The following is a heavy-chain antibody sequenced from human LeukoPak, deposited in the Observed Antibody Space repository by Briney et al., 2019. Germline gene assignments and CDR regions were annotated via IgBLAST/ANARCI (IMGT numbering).Heavy chain of an antibody. Sequence: GGSLRLSCAASGFTLSSHGMHWVRQAPGKGLEWVAVIWYDGSNKHYADSVKGRFTISRDSSKNTLSLQMNSLRAEDTAVYYCARDASGGYDHWGQGTLVNVSS. CDR2: IWYDGSNK. J-gene: IGHJ5*02. D-gene: IGHD1-26*01. CDR3: ARDASGGYDH. CDR1: GFTLSSHG. V-gene: IGHV3-33*01.